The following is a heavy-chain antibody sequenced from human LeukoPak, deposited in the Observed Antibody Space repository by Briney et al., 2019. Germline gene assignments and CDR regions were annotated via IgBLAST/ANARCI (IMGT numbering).Heavy chain of an antibody. D-gene: IGHD3-22*01. CDR3: AIMHGYYDGSGYWVQ. J-gene: IGHJ1*01. CDR1: GFTFGSYG. CDR2: ITPNADRT. Sequence: GGPLRLSCAASGFTFGSYGMSWVRQAPGKGLEWVSFITPNADRTSYADSVEGRFTISRDNPRNTLYMQMNSLRDEDTAVYYCAIMHGYYDGSGYWVQWGQGTLVTVSS. V-gene: IGHV3-23*01.